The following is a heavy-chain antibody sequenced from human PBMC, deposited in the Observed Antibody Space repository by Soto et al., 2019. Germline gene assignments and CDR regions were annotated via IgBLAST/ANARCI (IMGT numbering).Heavy chain of an antibody. D-gene: IGHD2-15*01. V-gene: IGHV4-59*08. J-gene: IGHJ3*02. CDR3: AGRGYRNCSGSSCHKPRHAFDI. CDR2: IYYSGST. CDR1: GGSISSYY. Sequence: QVQLQESGPGLVKPSETLSLTCTVSGGSISSYYWSWIRQPPGKGLEWIGYIYYSGSTNYNPSLKSRVTISVDTSKNQFSLKLSSVTAADTAVYYCAGRGYRNCSGSSCHKPRHAFDIWGQGTMVTVSS.